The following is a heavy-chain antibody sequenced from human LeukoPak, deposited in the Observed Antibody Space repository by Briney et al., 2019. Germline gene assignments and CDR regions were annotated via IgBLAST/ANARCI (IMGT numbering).Heavy chain of an antibody. J-gene: IGHJ6*02. CDR1: GYTFTSYD. CDR3: ARVWLVLGYYYYYGMDV. Sequence: GASVKVSCKASGYTFTSYDINWVRQATGQGLEWMGWMNPNSGNTGYAQKFQGRVTMTRNTSISTAYMELSSLRSEDTAVYYCARVWLVLGYYYYYGMDVWGQGTTVTVSS. D-gene: IGHD6-19*01. V-gene: IGHV1-8*01. CDR2: MNPNSGNT.